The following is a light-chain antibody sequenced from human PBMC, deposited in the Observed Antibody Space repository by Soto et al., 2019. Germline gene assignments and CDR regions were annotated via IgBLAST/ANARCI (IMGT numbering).Light chain of an antibody. CDR1: QSVSSN. J-gene: IGKJ1*01. V-gene: IGKV3-15*01. CDR3: QRYNNWPRT. CDR2: GAY. Sequence: EIVMKQSPATLSVSPGERATLSCRASQSVSSNLAWYQQKPGQAHRLLIYGAYTRATGIPARFSGSGSGTEFTLTISSLQSEEFAVYYCQRYNNWPRTFGQGPKVDIK.